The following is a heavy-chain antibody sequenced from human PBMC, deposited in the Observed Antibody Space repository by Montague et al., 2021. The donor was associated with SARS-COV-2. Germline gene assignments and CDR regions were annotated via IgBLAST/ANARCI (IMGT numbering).Heavy chain of an antibody. CDR3: ARHITGSSNAFDI. D-gene: IGHD3-10*01. CDR2: ISYSGST. CDR1: GGSISSTSYY. V-gene: IGHV4-39*01. J-gene: IGHJ3*02. Sequence: SETLSLTCTVSGGSISSTSYYWGWIRQPPGKGLEWIGSISYSGSTYYKSSLKSRVTISVDTSKNQFSLRLSSVTAADTAVYYCARHITGSSNAFDIWGQGTMVTVSS.